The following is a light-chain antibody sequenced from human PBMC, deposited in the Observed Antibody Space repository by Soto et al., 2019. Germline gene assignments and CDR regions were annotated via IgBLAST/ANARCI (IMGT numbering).Light chain of an antibody. CDR3: CSYAGSNTLV. CDR1: SSDVGSYNL. V-gene: IGLV2-23*01. CDR2: EGS. Sequence: QSVLTQPASVSGSPGQSITISCTGTSSDVGSYNLVSWYQQHPGKAPKLMIYEGSKRPSGVSNRFSGPKSGNTASLTISGLQAEDEADYYCCSYAGSNTLVFGGGTKLTVL. J-gene: IGLJ2*01.